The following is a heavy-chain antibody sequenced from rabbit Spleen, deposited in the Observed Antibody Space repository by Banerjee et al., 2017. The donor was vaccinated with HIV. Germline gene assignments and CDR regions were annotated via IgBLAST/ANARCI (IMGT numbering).Heavy chain of an antibody. J-gene: IGHJ4*01. V-gene: IGHV1S40*01. CDR1: GFSFSSYYY. CDR2: INIGSGKS. D-gene: IGHD1-1*01. CDR3: ARDLVAVIGWNFSL. Sequence: QSLEESGGGLVQPGASLTLTCTASGFSFSSYYYMCWVRQAPGKGLEWIGCINIGSGKSVYASWAKGRFIMSRTSSTTVTLQMTSLTAADTATYFCARDLVAVIGWNFSLWGPGTLVTVS.